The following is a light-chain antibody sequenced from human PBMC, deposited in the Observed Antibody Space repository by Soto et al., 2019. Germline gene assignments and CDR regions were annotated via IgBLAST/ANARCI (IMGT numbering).Light chain of an antibody. CDR1: SGHSSYA. V-gene: IGLV4-69*01. J-gene: IGLJ2*01. CDR2: LSSDGSH. CDR3: QTWDTGATVV. Sequence: QAVVTQSPSASASLGASVKLTCTLSSGHSSYAIAWHQQQPEKGPRYLMKLSSDGSHSKGDGIPDRFSGSSSGAERYLTISSPQSEDEADYYCQTWDTGATVVFGGGTKLTVL.